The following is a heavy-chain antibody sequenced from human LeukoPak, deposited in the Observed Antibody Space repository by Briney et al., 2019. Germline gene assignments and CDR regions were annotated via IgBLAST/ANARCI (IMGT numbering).Heavy chain of an antibody. J-gene: IGHJ3*02. CDR1: GFTFSSYS. V-gene: IGHV3-21*01. Sequence: GGSLRLSCAASGFTFSSYSINWVRQAPGKRLEWVPSISSSSSCIYYADSVKGRFTISRDNAKNSLYLQMNSLRAEDTAVYYCARDRGSGSTGAFDIWGQGTMVTVSS. D-gene: IGHD1-26*01. CDR2: ISSSSSCI. CDR3: ARDRGSGSTGAFDI.